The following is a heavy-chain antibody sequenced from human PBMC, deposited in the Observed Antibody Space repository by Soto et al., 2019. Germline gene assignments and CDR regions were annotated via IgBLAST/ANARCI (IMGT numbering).Heavy chain of an antibody. CDR2: IYYSGST. D-gene: IGHD3-22*01. Sequence: SETLSLTCTVSGGSMSPYYWSWIRQPPGKGLEWIGYIYYSGSTYYNPSLKSRVTISVDTSKNQFSLKLRSVTAADTAVYYCAISSGYADWFDPWGQGTLVTVSS. J-gene: IGHJ5*02. V-gene: IGHV4-59*06. CDR3: AISSGYADWFDP. CDR1: GGSMSPYY.